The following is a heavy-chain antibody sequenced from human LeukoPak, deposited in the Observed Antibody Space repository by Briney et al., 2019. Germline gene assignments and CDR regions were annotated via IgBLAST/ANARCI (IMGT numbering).Heavy chain of an antibody. D-gene: IGHD3-22*01. CDR1: GFTFSSYA. Sequence: PGGSLRLSCAASGFTFSSYAMHWVRQAPGKGLEWVAVISYDGSNKYYADSVKGRFTISRDNSRNTLYLQMNSLRDEDTAVYYCARDFRYQDSSGYYSFDYWGQGTLVTVSS. V-gene: IGHV3-30-3*01. J-gene: IGHJ4*02. CDR2: ISYDGSNK. CDR3: ARDFRYQDSSGYYSFDY.